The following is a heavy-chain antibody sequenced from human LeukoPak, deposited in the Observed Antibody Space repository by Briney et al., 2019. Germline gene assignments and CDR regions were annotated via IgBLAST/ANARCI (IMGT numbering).Heavy chain of an antibody. Sequence: GSLQVYCEGSGYNFTSYWIGWARQMPGKGLECMGIIYPGDSDTRNSPSFHGPVTISAEKSISTAYLQWSSVEASDTAMYYCARRFGVGAFDIWGQGTMVTVSS. CDR1: GYNFTSYW. CDR3: ARRFGVGAFDI. CDR2: IYPGDSDT. V-gene: IGHV5-51*01. D-gene: IGHD3-16*01. J-gene: IGHJ3*02.